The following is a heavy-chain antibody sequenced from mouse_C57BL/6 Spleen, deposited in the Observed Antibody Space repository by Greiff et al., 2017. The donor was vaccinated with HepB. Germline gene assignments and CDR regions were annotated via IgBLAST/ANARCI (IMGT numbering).Heavy chain of an antibody. CDR3: AREDDGSYYFDY. CDR2: INYDGSST. CDR1: GFTFSDYY. D-gene: IGHD2-3*01. V-gene: IGHV5-16*01. Sequence: EVQLQESEGGLVQPGSSMKLSCTASGFTFSDYYMAWVRQVPEKGLEWVANINYDGSSTYYLDSLKSRFIISRDNAKNILYLQMSSLKSEDTATYYCAREDDGSYYFDYWGQGTTLTVSS. J-gene: IGHJ2*01.